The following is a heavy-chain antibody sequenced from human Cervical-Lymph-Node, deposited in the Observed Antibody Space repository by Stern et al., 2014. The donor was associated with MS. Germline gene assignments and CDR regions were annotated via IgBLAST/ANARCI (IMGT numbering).Heavy chain of an antibody. J-gene: IGHJ2*01. Sequence: QVQLQESGPGLVKPSETLSLTCTVSGGSISSYYWSWIRQPPGKGLEWIGYIYYSGSTNYNPSLKSRVTISVDTSKNQFSLKLSSVTAADTDVYYCARDRTGYWYFDLWGRGTLVTVSS. V-gene: IGHV4-59*01. CDR3: ARDRTGYWYFDL. CDR2: IYYSGST. CDR1: GGSISSYY. D-gene: IGHD3/OR15-3a*01.